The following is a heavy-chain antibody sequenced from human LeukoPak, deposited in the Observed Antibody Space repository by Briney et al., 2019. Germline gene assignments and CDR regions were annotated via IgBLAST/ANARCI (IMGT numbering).Heavy chain of an antibody. V-gene: IGHV4-39*01. CDR3: ARGTSSSWYRWFDY. J-gene: IGHJ4*02. Sequence: SSETLSLTCTVSGGSISSSSYYWGWIRQPPGKGLEWIGSIYYRGSTYYNPSLKSRVTISVDTSKNQFSLKLSSVTAADTAVYYCARGTSSSWYRWFDYWGQGTLVTVSS. D-gene: IGHD6-13*01. CDR1: GGSISSSSYY. CDR2: IYYRGST.